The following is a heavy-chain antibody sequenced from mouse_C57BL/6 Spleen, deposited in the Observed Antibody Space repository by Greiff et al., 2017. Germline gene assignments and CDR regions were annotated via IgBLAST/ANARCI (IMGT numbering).Heavy chain of an antibody. CDR1: GYTFTSYW. D-gene: IGHD2-4*01. CDR3: ARSGDYDAFAY. Sequence: QVQLQQPGAELVKPGASVKLSCKASGYTFTSYWMHWVTQRPGQGLEWIGMIHPNSGSTNYNEKFKSKATLTVDKSSSTAYMQLSSLTSEDSAVYYCARSGDYDAFAYWGQGTLVTVSA. J-gene: IGHJ3*01. V-gene: IGHV1-64*01. CDR2: IHPNSGST.